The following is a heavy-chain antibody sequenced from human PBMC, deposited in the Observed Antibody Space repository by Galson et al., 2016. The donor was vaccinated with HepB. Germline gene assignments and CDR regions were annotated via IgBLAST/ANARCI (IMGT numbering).Heavy chain of an antibody. CDR1: GYSFTSYW. Sequence: QSGAEVKKPGESLRISCKGSGYSFTSYWISWVRQMPGKGLEWMGRIDPSDSYTNYSPSFQGHGTISADKSTSTAYLQWSSREASGTAMYYCARLHPPVTQPVWGGWVDPWGQGTRVTVSS. D-gene: IGHD3-16*01. CDR3: ARLHPPVTQPVWGGWVDP. J-gene: IGHJ5*02. CDR2: IDPSDSYT. V-gene: IGHV5-10-1*01.